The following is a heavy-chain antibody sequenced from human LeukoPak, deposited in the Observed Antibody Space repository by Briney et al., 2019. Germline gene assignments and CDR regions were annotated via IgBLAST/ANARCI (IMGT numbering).Heavy chain of an antibody. CDR2: MNPNSGNT. D-gene: IGHD3-22*01. V-gene: IGHV1-8*01. J-gene: IGHJ4*02. Sequence: APVKVSCKASGYTFTSYDINWVRQATGQGLEWMGWMNPNSGNTGYAQKFQGRVTMTRNTSISTAYMELSSLRSEDTAVYYCARGFPSQSYYYDSSGHADYWGQGTLVTVSS. CDR3: ARGFPSQSYYYDSSGHADY. CDR1: GYTFTSYD.